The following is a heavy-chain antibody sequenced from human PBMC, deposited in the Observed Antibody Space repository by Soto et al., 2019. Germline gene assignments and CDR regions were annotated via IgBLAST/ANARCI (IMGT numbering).Heavy chain of an antibody. Sequence: GGSRRLSCAASGFTFSSYAMSWVRQPPGKGLEWVSTISDSVNTTYSADSVKGRFTISRDNSKNTLYLQMHSLRAEDTAVYYCARDRYGDPHWGQDDFEYWGQGNMVTVSA. CDR2: ISDSVNTT. D-gene: IGHD4-17*01. J-gene: IGHJ4*02. V-gene: IGHV3-23*01. CDR1: GFTFSSYA. CDR3: ARDRYGDPHWGQDDFEY.